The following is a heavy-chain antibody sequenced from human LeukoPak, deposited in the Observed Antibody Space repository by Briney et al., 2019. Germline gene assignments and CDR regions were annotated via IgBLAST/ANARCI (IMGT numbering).Heavy chain of an antibody. D-gene: IGHD5-18*01. Sequence: SETLSLTCAVYGGSFSGYYWSWIRQPPGKGLEWIGEINHSGSTNYNPSLKSRVTISVDTSKNQFSLKLSSVTAADTAVYYWARSLGGEQYSFNWFDPWGQGTLVTVSS. CDR3: ARSLGGEQYSFNWFDP. V-gene: IGHV4-34*01. CDR1: GGSFSGYY. CDR2: INHSGST. J-gene: IGHJ5*02.